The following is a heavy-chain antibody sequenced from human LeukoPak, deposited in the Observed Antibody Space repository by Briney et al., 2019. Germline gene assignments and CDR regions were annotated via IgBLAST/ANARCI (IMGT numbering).Heavy chain of an antibody. J-gene: IGHJ4*02. CDR3: AKGVLVPPTYFDY. V-gene: IGHV3-30*02. D-gene: IGHD3-3*01. CDR1: AFTFGSFG. Sequence: GGSRRLSWAPDAFTFGSFGMHWVRQPQGRGRGWVAYIRYDGNTKYYADSVKGRFTISRDNSKNTLFLQMNSLRAEDTAVYYCAKGVLVPPTYFDYWGQGTLVTVSS. CDR2: IRYDGNTK.